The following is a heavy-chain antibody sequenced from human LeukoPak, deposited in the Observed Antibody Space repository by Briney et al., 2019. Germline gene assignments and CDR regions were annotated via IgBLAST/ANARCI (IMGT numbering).Heavy chain of an antibody. D-gene: IGHD1-1*01. CDR2: MNPNSGNT. Sequence: GESLKISCKGSGYTFTSYDINWVRQATGQGLEWMGWMNPNSGNTGYAQKFQGRVTMTRNTSISTAYMELSSLRSEDTAVYYCAREGKTTLQEDAFDIWGQGTMVTVSS. J-gene: IGHJ3*02. CDR1: GYTFTSYD. V-gene: IGHV1-8*01. CDR3: AREGKTTLQEDAFDI.